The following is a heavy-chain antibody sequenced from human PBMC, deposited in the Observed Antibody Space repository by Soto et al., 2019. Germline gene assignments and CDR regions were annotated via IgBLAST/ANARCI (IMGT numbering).Heavy chain of an antibody. Sequence: GGSLRLSCAASGFTFSTYWMDWVRQTPGKGLEWVANINQDGSKENYVDSVKGRFTISRDNAKNSLNLQMSSLTVEDSALYFCSASLHYWGQGTLVTVS. CDR3: SASLHY. CDR2: INQDGSKE. J-gene: IGHJ4*02. V-gene: IGHV3-7*01. CDR1: GFTFSTYW.